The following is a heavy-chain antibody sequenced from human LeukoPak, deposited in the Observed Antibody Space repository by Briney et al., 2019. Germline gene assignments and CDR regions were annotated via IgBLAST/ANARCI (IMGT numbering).Heavy chain of an antibody. Sequence: GGSLRLSCAASGFTFSSYAMHWVRQALGKGLEWVAVISYDGSNKYYADSVKGRFTISRDNSKNTLYLQMNSLRAEDTAVYYCARDLYYYDSSGYIDYWGQGTLVTVSS. J-gene: IGHJ4*02. CDR2: ISYDGSNK. CDR3: ARDLYYYDSSGYIDY. V-gene: IGHV3-30-3*01. CDR1: GFTFSSYA. D-gene: IGHD3-22*01.